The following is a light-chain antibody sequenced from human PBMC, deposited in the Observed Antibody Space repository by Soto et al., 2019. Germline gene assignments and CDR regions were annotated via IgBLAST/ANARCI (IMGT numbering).Light chain of an antibody. CDR3: QQSYISPPT. V-gene: IGKV1-39*01. Sequence: DIQMTQSPSSLSASVGDRISITCRASESISKYLNWYQLAPGKVPKLLISTASTLQSGVPSRFSGSGSGTDFTLTISSLQDEDFASYYCQQSYISPPTFGQGTTVEMK. CDR2: TAS. J-gene: IGKJ1*01. CDR1: ESISKY.